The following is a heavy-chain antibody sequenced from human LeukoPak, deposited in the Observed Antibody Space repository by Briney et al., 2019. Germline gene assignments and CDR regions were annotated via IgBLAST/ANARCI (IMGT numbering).Heavy chain of an antibody. CDR1: GFTFNSYS. CDR3: AREGGYSYGYGLDY. Sequence: GVPLRLPCAASGFTFNSYSMICVRQAPGKGLEWVSSISCSSRYIYYADSVKGRFTISRDNAKNSLYLQMNSLRAEDTAVYYCAREGGYSYGYGLDYWGQGTLVTVSS. V-gene: IGHV3-21*01. D-gene: IGHD5-18*01. J-gene: IGHJ4*02. CDR2: ISCSSRYI.